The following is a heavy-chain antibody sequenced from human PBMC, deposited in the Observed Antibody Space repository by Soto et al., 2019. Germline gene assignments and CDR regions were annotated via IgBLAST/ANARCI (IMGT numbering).Heavy chain of an antibody. J-gene: IGHJ6*02. D-gene: IGHD2-21*02. Sequence: PGGSLRLSCAASGFTFSSYGMHWVRQAPGKGLEWVAVIWYDGSNKYYADSVKGRFTISRDNSKNTLYLQMNSLRAEDTAVYYCARDGVTRYYYYGMDVWGQGTTVTVSS. CDR3: ARDGVTRYYYYGMDV. CDR1: GFTFSSYG. V-gene: IGHV3-33*01. CDR2: IWYDGSNK.